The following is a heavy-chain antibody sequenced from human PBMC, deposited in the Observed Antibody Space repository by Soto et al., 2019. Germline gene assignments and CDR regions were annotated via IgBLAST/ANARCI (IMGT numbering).Heavy chain of an antibody. CDR3: AILGSSGWYQGSYFDC. Sequence: QLQLQESGPGLVKPSETLSLTCTVSGGSITRNNHYWGWIRQSPGKGLEWIGDILYSGRTNYNPSLKSRVTISVETSKNPFSLKMSSVTAADTAVYYSAILGSSGWYQGSYFDCWGQGTLVTVSS. J-gene: IGHJ4*02. V-gene: IGHV4-39*01. D-gene: IGHD6-19*01. CDR2: ILYSGRT. CDR1: GGSITRNNHY.